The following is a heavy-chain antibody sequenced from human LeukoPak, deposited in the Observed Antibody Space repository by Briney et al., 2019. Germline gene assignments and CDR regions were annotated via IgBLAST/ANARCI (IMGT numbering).Heavy chain of an antibody. CDR3: ARDGGNDFWTARNDYYYMDV. Sequence: ASVKVSCKTSGYTFTAHYIHWVRQAPGQGLEWMGWISPTNGATNFAQKFRGRVTLTRDSSISTVHMELSRLTSADTAMYYCARDGGNDFWTARNDYYYMDVWGTGTTVTASS. V-gene: IGHV1-2*02. J-gene: IGHJ6*03. CDR1: GYTFTAHY. CDR2: ISPTNGAT. D-gene: IGHD3/OR15-3a*01.